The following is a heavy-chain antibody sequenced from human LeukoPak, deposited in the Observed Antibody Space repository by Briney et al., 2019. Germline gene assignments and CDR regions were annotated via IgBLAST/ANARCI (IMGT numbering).Heavy chain of an antibody. D-gene: IGHD6-19*01. CDR3: AKEGIAVAGTEGYFDY. J-gene: IGHJ4*02. CDR2: ISGSGGST. Sequence: PGGSLRLSCAASGFTVSNNYMSWVRQAPGKGLEWVSAISGSGGSTYYADSVKGRFTISRDNSKNTLYLQMNSLRAEDAAVYYCAKEGIAVAGTEGYFDYWGQGTLVTVSS. CDR1: GFTVSNNY. V-gene: IGHV3-23*01.